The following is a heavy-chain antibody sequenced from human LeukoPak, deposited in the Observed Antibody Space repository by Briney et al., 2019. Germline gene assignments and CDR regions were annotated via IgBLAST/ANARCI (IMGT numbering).Heavy chain of an antibody. CDR1: GFTFSSYG. Sequence: GGSLRLSCAASGFTFSSYGMHWVRQAPGKGLEWVAVIWHDGSDKYYANSVKGRFTISRDNSKDTLYLQMNSLRAEDTAVYYCARNTQAHGGSAYTHDWGQGTLVTVSS. CDR3: ARNTQAHGGSAYTHD. V-gene: IGHV3-33*01. D-gene: IGHD2-15*01. CDR2: IWHDGSDK. J-gene: IGHJ4*02.